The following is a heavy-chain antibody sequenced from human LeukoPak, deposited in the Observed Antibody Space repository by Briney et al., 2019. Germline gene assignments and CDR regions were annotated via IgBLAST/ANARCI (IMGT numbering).Heavy chain of an antibody. J-gene: IGHJ5*02. CDR1: GLTGSHNY. CDR3: IVFGDSNH. Sequence: GGFLRLSCAASGLTGSHNYVSWVRQAPGKGLEWVSAIHTSGDTCYADSVKGRFTISRDTSKNTLYLQINSLRVEDTAVYYCIVFGDSNHWGQGTLVTVSS. D-gene: IGHD4-17*01. V-gene: IGHV3-53*01. CDR2: IHTSGDT.